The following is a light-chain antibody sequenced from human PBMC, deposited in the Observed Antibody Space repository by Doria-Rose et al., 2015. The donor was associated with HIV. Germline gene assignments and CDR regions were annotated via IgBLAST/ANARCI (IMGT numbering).Light chain of an antibody. CDR2: DGS. CDR1: QRFRSNY. V-gene: IGKV3-20*01. J-gene: IGKJ1*01. CDR3: HQYGTSWT. Sequence: TQSPGTLSLSPGARANLCCIARQRFRSNYLAWYQQKPVQAPSLLIYDGSTRATGIPDRFSASGSGTDFTLTINRLEPEDFALYYCHQYGTSWTFGQGTKVEI.